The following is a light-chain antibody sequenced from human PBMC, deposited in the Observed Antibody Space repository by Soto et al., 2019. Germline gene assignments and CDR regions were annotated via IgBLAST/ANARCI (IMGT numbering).Light chain of an antibody. CDR3: MQALHSYT. CDR1: QSLLHSNGYKY. V-gene: IGKV2-28*01. J-gene: IGKJ1*01. Sequence: DVVLTQSPLSLSVTPGEPASISCRSSQSLLHSNGYKYLDWYLQKPGQPPQLLIYFGSYRASGVPDRFSGSGSGTDYTLKISRVGAEDVGVYYCMQALHSYTFGQGTKVEIK. CDR2: FGS.